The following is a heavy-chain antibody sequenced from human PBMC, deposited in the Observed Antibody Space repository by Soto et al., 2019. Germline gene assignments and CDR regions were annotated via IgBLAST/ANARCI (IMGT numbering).Heavy chain of an antibody. Sequence: SETLSLTCTVSGGSISSGGYYWSWIRQHPGKGLEWIGYIYYSGSTYYNPSLKSRVTISVDTSKNQFSLKLSSVTAADTAVYYCARDSSSDYGSGRDYGMDVWGQGTTVTVSS. D-gene: IGHD3-10*01. CDR1: GGSISSGGYY. J-gene: IGHJ6*02. CDR3: ARDSSSDYGSGRDYGMDV. V-gene: IGHV4-31*03. CDR2: IYYSGST.